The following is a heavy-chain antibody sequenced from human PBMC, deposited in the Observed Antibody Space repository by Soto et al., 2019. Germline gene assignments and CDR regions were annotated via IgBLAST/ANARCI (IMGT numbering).Heavy chain of an antibody. V-gene: IGHV4-34*01. Sequence: SETLSLTCAAYGGSFSGYYWSWIRQPPGKGLEWIGEINHSGSTNYNPSLKSRVTISVDTSKNQFSLNLSSVTAADTAVYYCARGVLRYFDWLEDYYYYYGMDVWGQGTTVTVSS. CDR1: GGSFSGYY. J-gene: IGHJ6*02. CDR2: INHSGST. CDR3: ARGVLRYFDWLEDYYYYYGMDV. D-gene: IGHD3-9*01.